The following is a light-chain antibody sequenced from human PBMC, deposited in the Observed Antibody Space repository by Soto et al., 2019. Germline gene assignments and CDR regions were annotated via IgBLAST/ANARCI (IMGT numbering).Light chain of an antibody. J-gene: IGKJ1*01. Sequence: DIQMTQSPSSLSASVGDRVTITCRASHGIRNDLGWYQQRQGKAPKRLIYAASSLQIGVPSRFSGSGFGTEFTLTISSLQPEDFATYYCLQHNSYPWTFGQGTKVEIK. CDR1: HGIRND. CDR2: AAS. CDR3: LQHNSYPWT. V-gene: IGKV1-17*01.